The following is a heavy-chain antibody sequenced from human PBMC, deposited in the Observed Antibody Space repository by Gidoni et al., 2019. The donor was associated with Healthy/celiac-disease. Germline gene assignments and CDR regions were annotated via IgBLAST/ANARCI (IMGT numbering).Heavy chain of an antibody. V-gene: IGHV1-69*01. CDR3: ARDKGLWSGSYGMDV. CDR2: IIPIFGTA. CDR1: GGPFSSYA. D-gene: IGHD3-3*01. J-gene: IGHJ6*02. Sequence: QVQLVQSGAEVQTPGSSVKVSCKASGGPFSSYAISWVRQAPGQGLEWMGGIIPIFGTANYAQKFQGRVTITADESTSTAYMELSSLRSEDTAVYYCARDKGLWSGSYGMDVWGQGTTVTVSS.